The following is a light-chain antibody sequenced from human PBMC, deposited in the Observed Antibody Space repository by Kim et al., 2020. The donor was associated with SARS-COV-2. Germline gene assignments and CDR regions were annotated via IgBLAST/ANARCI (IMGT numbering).Light chain of an antibody. Sequence: QSVLTQPASASGTPGQRVTISCSGSNSNIGTNAVNRYHQLPGTAPKLLIYTNNQRLSGVPDRFSGSKSGTSASLAISELQSEDEAIYYCPTCDDSLNALVFGGGTQLTVL. CDR1: NSNIGTNA. V-gene: IGLV1-44*01. CDR2: TNN. J-gene: IGLJ2*01. CDR3: PTCDDSLNALV.